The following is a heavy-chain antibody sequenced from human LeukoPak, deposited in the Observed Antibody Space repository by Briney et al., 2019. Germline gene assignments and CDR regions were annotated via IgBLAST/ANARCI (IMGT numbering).Heavy chain of an antibody. V-gene: IGHV3-53*01. Sequence: GGSLRLXCAVAGVAVNSYFMGWGRQAPGKGLEWVSLISSEGFTYYADSVKGRFTISGDNSKNTLYLQMNSLRAEDTAFYYCARGRGGDWGQGALVTVSS. D-gene: IGHD2-15*01. CDR3: ARGRGGD. CDR1: GVAVNSYF. J-gene: IGHJ4*02. CDR2: ISSEGFT.